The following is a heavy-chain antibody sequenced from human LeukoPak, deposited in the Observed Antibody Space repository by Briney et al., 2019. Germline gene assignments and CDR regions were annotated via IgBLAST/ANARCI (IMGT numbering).Heavy chain of an antibody. CDR2: INPNSGGT. Sequence: ASVKVSCKASGYTFTGYYMHWVRQAPGQGLEWMGWINPNSGGTNYAQKFQGRVTMTRDTSISTAYMELSRLRSDDTAVYYCAMLLEMATINDYWGRGTLVTVSS. CDR1: GYTFTGYY. D-gene: IGHD5-24*01. V-gene: IGHV1-2*02. J-gene: IGHJ4*02. CDR3: AMLLEMATINDY.